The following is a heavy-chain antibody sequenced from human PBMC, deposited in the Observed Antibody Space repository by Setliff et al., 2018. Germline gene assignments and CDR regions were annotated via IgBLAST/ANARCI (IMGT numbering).Heavy chain of an antibody. CDR2: ISSSGYTI. V-gene: IGHV3-11*04. J-gene: IGHJ3*02. CDR3: GRAGKPYAIDI. Sequence: PGGSLRLSCEASGFTLDDYYMTWIRQAPGKGLEWISYISSSGYTIYYANSVKGRFSISRDDALNSLFLEMNSLRVDDTAIYYCGRAGKPYAIDIWGQGTMVTVSS. CDR1: GFTLDDYY.